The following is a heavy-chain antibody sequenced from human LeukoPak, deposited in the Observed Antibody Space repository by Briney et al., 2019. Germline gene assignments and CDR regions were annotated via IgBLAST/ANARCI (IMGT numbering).Heavy chain of an antibody. CDR3: ARNYVAVAGTVYGYYYYYYMDV. V-gene: IGHV3-7*01. CDR2: IKQDGNEK. CDR1: GFTFTNYW. J-gene: IGHJ6*03. Sequence: GGSLRLSCAASGFTFTNYWMSWVRQAPGTGLEWVANIKQDGNEKYYVDSVRGRFTITRDNAKNSLYLQMNSLRAEDTAVYYCARNYVAVAGTVYGYYYYYYMDVWGKGTTVTVSS. D-gene: IGHD6-19*01.